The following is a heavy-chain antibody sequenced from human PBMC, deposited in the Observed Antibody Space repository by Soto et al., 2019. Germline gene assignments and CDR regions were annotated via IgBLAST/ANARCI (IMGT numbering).Heavy chain of an antibody. V-gene: IGHV4-39*01. J-gene: IGHJ2*01. D-gene: IGHD3-10*02. CDR3: FQAEDGIRDVRSVSAFLLNSSSDL. CDR1: IYC. CDR2: IYYSGST. Sequence: IYCRVWKKQTPGKGLEWIGSIYYSGSTYYNPSLKSRVTISVDTSKNQFSLKLCSVTAVDTAVFFFFQAEDGIRDVRSVSAFLLNSSSDL.